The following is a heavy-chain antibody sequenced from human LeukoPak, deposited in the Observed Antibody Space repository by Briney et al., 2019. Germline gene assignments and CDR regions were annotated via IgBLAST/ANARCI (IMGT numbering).Heavy chain of an antibody. CDR2: IRYDGSNK. V-gene: IGHV3-30*02. CDR3: AKWATWFGELLLGYFDY. D-gene: IGHD3-10*01. CDR1: GFTFSSYG. Sequence: GGSLRLSCAASGFTFSSYGMHWVRQAPGKGQEWVAFIRYDGSNKYYADSVKGRFTISRDNSKNTLYLQMNSLRAEDTAVYYCAKWATWFGELLLGYFDYWGQGTLVTVSS. J-gene: IGHJ4*02.